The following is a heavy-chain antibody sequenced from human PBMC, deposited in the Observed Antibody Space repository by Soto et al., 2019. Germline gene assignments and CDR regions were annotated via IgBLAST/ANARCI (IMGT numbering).Heavy chain of an antibody. V-gene: IGHV4-30-4*01. D-gene: IGHD5-18*01. CDR2: IYSTGSS. CDR3: ATDHSLGGYSYGKFDC. Sequence: TLSLTCPVSGGSIISSNYYWSWIRQSPGKGLEWIGYIYSTGSSYYNPSLRSRVSMSVDTSKNQFSLNLSSVTAADTAVYYCATDHSLGGYSYGKFDCWGQGTLVTVYS. J-gene: IGHJ4*02. CDR1: GGSIISSNYY.